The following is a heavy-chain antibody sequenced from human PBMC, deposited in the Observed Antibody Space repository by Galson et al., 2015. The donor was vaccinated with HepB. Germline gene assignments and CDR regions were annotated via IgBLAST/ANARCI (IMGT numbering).Heavy chain of an antibody. J-gene: IGHJ4*02. CDR3: ARQDFWSGYYSYFDS. D-gene: IGHD3-3*01. CDR2: INPNSGGT. CDR1: GYIFTGYY. Sequence: SVKVSCKASGYIFTGYYMHWVRQAPGQGLEWMGRINPNSGGTNYAQKFQGRVTMTRDTSISTAYMELSRLRSDDTAVYYCARQDFWSGYYSYFDSWGQGTLVTVSS. V-gene: IGHV1-2*06.